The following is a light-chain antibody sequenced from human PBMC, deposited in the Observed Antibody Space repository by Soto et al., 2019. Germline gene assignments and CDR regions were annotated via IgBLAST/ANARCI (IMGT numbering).Light chain of an antibody. V-gene: IGLV7-43*01. Sequence: QAVVTQEPSLTVSPGGTVPLTCASSTGEVTSGYYPNWIQQKPGQAPRSLIYGATKKHSWTPARFSGSLLGGKAALTLSGVHPEDEADYYCLLYFSGHVRLFGGGTKLTVL. CDR2: GAT. J-gene: IGLJ2*01. CDR3: LLYFSGHVRL. CDR1: TGEVTSGYY.